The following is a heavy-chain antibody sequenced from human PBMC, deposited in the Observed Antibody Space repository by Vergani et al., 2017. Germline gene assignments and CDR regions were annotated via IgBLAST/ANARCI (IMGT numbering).Heavy chain of an antibody. J-gene: IGHJ4*02. D-gene: IGHD3-10*01. CDR2: INSDGSST. CDR1: GFTFSSYW. V-gene: IGHV3-74*01. Sequence: EVQLVESGGGLVQPGGSLRLSCAASGFTFSSYWMHWVRQAPGKGLVWVSRINSDGSSTSYADSVKGRFTISRDNAKNTLYLQMNSLRAEDTAVYYCARNDLRFGEHNFDYWGQGTLVTVSS. CDR3: ARNDLRFGEHNFDY.